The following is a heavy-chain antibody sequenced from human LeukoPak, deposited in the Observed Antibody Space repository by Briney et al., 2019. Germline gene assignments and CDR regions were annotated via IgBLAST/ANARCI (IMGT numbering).Heavy chain of an antibody. CDR3: ARSWADYGFDY. CDR2: INHSGST. CDR1: GGSFSGYY. Sequence: SETLSLTCAVYGGSFSGYYRSWIRQPPGKGLEWIGEINHSGSTNYNPSLKSRVTISVDTSKNQFSLKLSSVTAADTAVYYCARSWADYGFDYWGQGTLVTVSS. V-gene: IGHV4-34*01. D-gene: IGHD4-17*01. J-gene: IGHJ4*02.